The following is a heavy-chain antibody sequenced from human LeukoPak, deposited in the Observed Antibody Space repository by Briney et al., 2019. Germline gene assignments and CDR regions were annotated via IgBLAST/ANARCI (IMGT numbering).Heavy chain of an antibody. V-gene: IGHV1-2*02. CDR1: GYTFTGYY. J-gene: IGHJ5*02. CDR2: INPNSGGT. CDR3: ARGQVGWENWFDP. D-gene: IGHD1-26*01. Sequence: ASVKVSCKASGYTFTGYYIHWVRQAPGQGLAWMGWINPNSGGTEYAQKFQGRVTLTRDTSISTAYMELSRLRYDDTAVYYCARGQVGWENWFDPWGQGTLVTVSS.